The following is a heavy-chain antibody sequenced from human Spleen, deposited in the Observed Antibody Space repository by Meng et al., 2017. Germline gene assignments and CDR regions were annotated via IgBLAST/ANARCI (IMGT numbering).Heavy chain of an antibody. Sequence: GESLKISCAASGFKFSDPYMDWVRQAPGKGLEWVGRIKNKRDSYTADYAASVKGRFTISRDDSENSLFLQMNSLKIEDTAVYYCARDWFASLADWGQGTLVTVSS. CDR1: GFKFSDPY. V-gene: IGHV3-72*01. J-gene: IGHJ4*02. CDR2: IKNKRDSYTA. D-gene: IGHD3-10*01. CDR3: ARDWFASLAD.